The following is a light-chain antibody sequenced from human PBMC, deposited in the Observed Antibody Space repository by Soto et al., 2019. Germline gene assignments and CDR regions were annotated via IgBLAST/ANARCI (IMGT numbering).Light chain of an antibody. CDR1: SSDVGRYNY. CDR3: SSYTSTCTYV. CDR2: EVS. J-gene: IGLJ1*01. V-gene: IGLV2-14*01. Sequence: QSALTQPASVSGSPGQSITISCSGTSSDVGRYNYVSWYQQHPGTAPKLMIYEVSNRPSGVSNRFSGSKSGDTASLTISGLQAEDEADYYCSSYTSTCTYVFGAGTKVTVL.